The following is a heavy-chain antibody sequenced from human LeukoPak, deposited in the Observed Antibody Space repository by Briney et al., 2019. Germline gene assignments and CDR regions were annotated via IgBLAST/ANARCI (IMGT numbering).Heavy chain of an antibody. D-gene: IGHD2-2*01. V-gene: IGHV1-18*01. CDR2: ISAYNGNT. CDR3: ARDRTDIVVVPAAPMGWLDP. Sequence: ASVKVSCKASGYTFTSYGISWVRQAPGQGLEWMGWISAYNGNTNYAQKLQGRVTMTTDTSTSTAYMELGNLRSDDTAVYYCARDRTDIVVVPAAPMGWLDPWGQGTLVTVSS. J-gene: IGHJ5*02. CDR1: GYTFTSYG.